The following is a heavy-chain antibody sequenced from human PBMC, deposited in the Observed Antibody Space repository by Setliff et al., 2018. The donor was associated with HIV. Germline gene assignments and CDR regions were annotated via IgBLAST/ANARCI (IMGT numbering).Heavy chain of an antibody. D-gene: IGHD6-13*01. V-gene: IGHV4-30-4*08. CDR1: GGSISSGDYY. CDR3: ARAPNIARNRWPYSSSAELHLDY. Sequence: SETLSLTCTVSGGSISSGDYYWSWIRQPPGKGLEWIGYIYYSGSTYYNPSLKSRVTISVDTSKNQFSLKLSSVTAADTAVYYCARAPNIARNRWPYSSSAELHLDYWGQGTLVTVSS. CDR2: IYYSGST. J-gene: IGHJ4*02.